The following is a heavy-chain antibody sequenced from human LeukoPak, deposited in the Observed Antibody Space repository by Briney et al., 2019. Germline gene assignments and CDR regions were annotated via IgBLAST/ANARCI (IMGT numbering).Heavy chain of an antibody. D-gene: IGHD1-7*01. Sequence: SETLSLTCAVYGGSFSGYYWSWIRQPPGEGLEWIGEINHSGSTNYNPSLKSRVTISVDTSKNQFSLKLSSVTAADTAVYYCARDRRLELGPAYYYGMDVWGKGTTVTVSS. CDR3: ARDRRLELGPAYYYGMDV. CDR1: GGSFSGYY. CDR2: INHSGST. V-gene: IGHV4-34*01. J-gene: IGHJ6*04.